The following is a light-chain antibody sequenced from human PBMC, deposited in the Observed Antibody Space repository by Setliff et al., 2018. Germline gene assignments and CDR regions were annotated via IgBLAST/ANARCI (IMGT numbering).Light chain of an antibody. CDR2: YVS. CDR3: SSYTTSSLRV. CDR1: SSGIGAYTY. V-gene: IGLV2-14*03. Sequence: QSALAQHASLSGPPGQSITISCTGTSSGIGAYTYVSWYQQHPGKAPKLLISYVSYRPSGVSHRFSGSKSGNTASLTISWLQAEDEADYYCSSYTTSSLRVFGGGTKVTVL. J-gene: IGLJ2*01.